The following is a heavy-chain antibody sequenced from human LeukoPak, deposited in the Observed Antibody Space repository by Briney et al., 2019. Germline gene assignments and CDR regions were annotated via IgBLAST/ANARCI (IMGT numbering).Heavy chain of an antibody. V-gene: IGHV1-46*01. D-gene: IGHD1-26*01. CDR2: INPSGGST. CDR1: GYTFTIYY. J-gene: IGHJ4*02. Sequence: ASVKVSCKASGYTFTIYYMHWVRQAPGQGLEWMGIINPSGGSTSYAQKFQGRVTMTRDMSTSTVYMELSSLRSEDTAVYYCARDLGSYLRDYWGQGTLVTVSS. CDR3: ARDLGSYLRDY.